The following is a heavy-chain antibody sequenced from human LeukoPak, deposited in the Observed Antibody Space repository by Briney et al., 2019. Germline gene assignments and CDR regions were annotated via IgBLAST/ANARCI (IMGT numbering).Heavy chain of an antibody. J-gene: IGHJ4*02. D-gene: IGHD6-13*01. CDR3: ARVGTIAAAGSNGY. CDR2: ISSSSSTI. Sequence: GGSLRLSCAASGFTFSSYSMNWVRQAPGKGLEWVSYISSSSSTIYYADSVKGRFTISRDNAKNSLYLQMNSLRAEDTAVYYCARVGTIAAAGSNGYWGQGTLVTVSS. V-gene: IGHV3-48*04. CDR1: GFTFSSYS.